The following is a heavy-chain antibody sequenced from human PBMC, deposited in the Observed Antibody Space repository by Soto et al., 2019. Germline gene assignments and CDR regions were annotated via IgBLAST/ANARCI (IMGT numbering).Heavy chain of an antibody. V-gene: IGHV4-39*01. CDR1: GGSISSGSYY. CDR3: ARRRPPQWEQYYFDY. Sequence: SETLSLTCTVSGGSISSGSYYWGWIRQPPGKGLEWIGTIYYGGSTYYNPSLKSRVTISVDTSKNQFSLRLSSVTAADTAVYYCARRRPPQWEQYYFDYWGLGTLVTVSS. J-gene: IGHJ4*02. D-gene: IGHD1-26*01. CDR2: IYYGGST.